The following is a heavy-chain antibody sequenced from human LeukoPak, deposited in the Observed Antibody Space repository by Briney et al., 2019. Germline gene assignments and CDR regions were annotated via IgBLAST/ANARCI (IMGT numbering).Heavy chain of an antibody. CDR1: GFTFTSYA. V-gene: IGHV3-23*01. CDR3: AKARGSGSYSYFDL. J-gene: IGHJ2*01. Sequence: GGSLRLSCAASGFTFTSYAMNWVRQAPGKGLEWVSGIGAGGSSTYYADSVKGRFTISRDNSKNTLYLQTSSLRAEDTAVYYCAKARGSGSYSYFDLWGRGTLVTVSS. D-gene: IGHD3-10*01. CDR2: IGAGGSST.